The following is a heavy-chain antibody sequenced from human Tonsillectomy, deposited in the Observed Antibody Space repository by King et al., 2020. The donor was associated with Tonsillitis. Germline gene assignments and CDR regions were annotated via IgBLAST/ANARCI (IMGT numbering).Heavy chain of an antibody. CDR3: AREVGNMVRGVITANDDYYFGLDL. CDR2: IRNKANSYTT. J-gene: IGHJ6*02. D-gene: IGHD3-10*01. CDR1: GFTFSDHY. V-gene: IGHV3-72*01. Sequence: DVQLVESGGGLVQPGGSLRLSCAASGFTFSDHYMDWVRQAPGKGLEWVGRIRNKANSYTTEYAASVKGRFTISRDDSKNSVYLQMNSLKTEDTAVYYCAREVGNMVRGVITANDDYYFGLDLWGQGTTVTVSS.